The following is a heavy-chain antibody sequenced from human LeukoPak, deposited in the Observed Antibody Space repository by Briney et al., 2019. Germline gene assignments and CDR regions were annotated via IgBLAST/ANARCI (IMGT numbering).Heavy chain of an antibody. CDR3: AKIGATGSWFFDL. Sequence: GGSLRLSCVASGFTFSNHGMSWVRQDPGKGLEWVSSISANSVYTYYAASVKGRFTISRDNSKNTLFLQTNNMGAEDTAIYFCAKIGATGSWFFDLWGRGTLLSVSS. V-gene: IGHV3-23*01. J-gene: IGHJ2*01. D-gene: IGHD1-1*01. CDR1: GFTFSNHG. CDR2: ISANSVYT.